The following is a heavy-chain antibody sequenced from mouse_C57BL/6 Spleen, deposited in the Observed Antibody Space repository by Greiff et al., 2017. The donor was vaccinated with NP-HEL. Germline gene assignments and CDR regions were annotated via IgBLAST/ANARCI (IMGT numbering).Heavy chain of an antibody. CDR3: ARYYGSDDYFDY. CDR2: IYPGDGDT. CDR1: GYAFSSYW. D-gene: IGHD1-1*01. J-gene: IGHJ2*01. V-gene: IGHV1-80*01. Sequence: QVHVKQPGAELVKPGASVKISCKASGYAFSSYWMNWVKQRPGKGLEWIGQIYPGDGDTNYNGKFKGKATLTADKSSSTAYMQLSSLTSEDSAVYFCARYYGSDDYFDYWGQGTTLTVSS.